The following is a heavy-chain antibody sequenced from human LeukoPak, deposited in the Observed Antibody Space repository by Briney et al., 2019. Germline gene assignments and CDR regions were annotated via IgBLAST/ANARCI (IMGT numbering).Heavy chain of an antibody. CDR1: GFTFSSYG. D-gene: IGHD3-10*01. J-gene: IGHJ4*02. CDR3: ARGGDYGSGSFRWRHFDS. V-gene: IGHV3-30*19. CDR2: TWYDGSNE. Sequence: GGSLRLSCAASGFTFSSYGMHWVRQAPGKGLEWVAVTWYDGSNEYYADSVKGRFTISRDNPKNTLYLQMNSLRTEDTAVYYCARGGDYGSGSFRWRHFDSWGQRTLVTVSS.